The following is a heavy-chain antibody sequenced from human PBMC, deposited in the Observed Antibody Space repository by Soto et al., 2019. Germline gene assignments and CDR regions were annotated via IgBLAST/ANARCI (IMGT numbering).Heavy chain of an antibody. Sequence: QVQLVESGGGVVQPGRSLRLSCAASGFTFSSYGMHWVRQAPGKGLEWVAVIWYDGSNKYYADSVKGRFTISRDNSKNPLYLQMNSLRAEDTAVYYCARGEDILTGYSAFDIWGQGTMVTVSS. J-gene: IGHJ3*02. D-gene: IGHD3-9*01. CDR3: ARGEDILTGYSAFDI. CDR2: IWYDGSNK. V-gene: IGHV3-33*01. CDR1: GFTFSSYG.